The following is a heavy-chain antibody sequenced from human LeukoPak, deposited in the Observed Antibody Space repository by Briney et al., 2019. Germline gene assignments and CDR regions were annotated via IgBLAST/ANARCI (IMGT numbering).Heavy chain of an antibody. Sequence: PSETLSLTCTVSGGSISSYYWSWIRQPAGKGLEWIGRIYTSGSTNYNPSLKSRVTMSADTSKNQFSLKLSSVTAADTAVYYCAREILLLSQDAFDIWGQGTMVTVSS. CDR2: IYTSGST. CDR1: GGSISSYY. D-gene: IGHD2-15*01. CDR3: AREILLLSQDAFDI. V-gene: IGHV4-4*07. J-gene: IGHJ3*02.